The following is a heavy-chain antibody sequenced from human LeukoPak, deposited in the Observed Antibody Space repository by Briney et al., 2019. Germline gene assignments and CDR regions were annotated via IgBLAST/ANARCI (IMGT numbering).Heavy chain of an antibody. J-gene: IGHJ4*02. D-gene: IGHD3-16*02. V-gene: IGHV4-59*01. CDR1: GDSISSYY. Sequence: PSETLSLTCTVSGDSISSYYWSWIRQPPGKGLEWIGDIYYSGSTNYNPSLKSRVTISVDTSKNQFSLKLSSATAADTALYYCARSPRGSYLTYFDYWGQGTLVTVSS. CDR2: IYYSGST. CDR3: ARSPRGSYLTYFDY.